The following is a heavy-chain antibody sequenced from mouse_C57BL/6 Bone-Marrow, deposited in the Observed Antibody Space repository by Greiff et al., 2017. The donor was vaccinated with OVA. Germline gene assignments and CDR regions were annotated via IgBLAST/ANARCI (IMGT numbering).Heavy chain of an antibody. J-gene: IGHJ1*03. Sequence: QVQLKESGAELARPGASVKLSCKASGYTFTSYGISWVKQRPGQGLEWIGEIYPRSGNTYYNEKFKGKATLTADKSSSTAYMELRSLTSEDSAVYFCAREYYYGSSLYWYFDVWGTGTTVTVSS. V-gene: IGHV1-81*01. CDR2: IYPRSGNT. CDR3: AREYYYGSSLYWYFDV. D-gene: IGHD1-1*01. CDR1: GYTFTSYG.